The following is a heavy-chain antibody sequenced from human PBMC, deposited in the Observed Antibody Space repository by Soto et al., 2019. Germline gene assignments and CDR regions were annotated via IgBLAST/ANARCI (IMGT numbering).Heavy chain of an antibody. CDR1: GFTFSSYA. Sequence: GGSLRLSCAASGFTFSSYAMTWVRQAPEQGMEWVSGISGIGTSTYYAASVKGRFTISRDNSRNTLYLQMNSLRAEDTAVYYCAKSRGYSGHTISLGLLDDWGQGRLVTVSS. CDR3: AKSRGYSGHTISLGLLDD. CDR2: ISGIGTST. D-gene: IGHD5-12*01. J-gene: IGHJ4*02. V-gene: IGHV3-23*01.